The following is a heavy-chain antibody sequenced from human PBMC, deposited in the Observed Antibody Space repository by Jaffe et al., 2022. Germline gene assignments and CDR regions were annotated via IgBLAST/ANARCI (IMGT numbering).Heavy chain of an antibody. CDR2: ISWNSGSI. Sequence: EVQLVESGGGLVQPGRSLRLSCAASGFTFDDYAMHWVRQAPGKGLEWVSGISWNSGSIGYADSVKGRFTISRDNAKNSLYLQMNSLRAEDTALYYCAKDFIAAAGTRPSFIWGFDPWGQGTLVTVSS. V-gene: IGHV3-9*01. D-gene: IGHD6-13*01. CDR3: AKDFIAAAGTRPSFIWGFDP. J-gene: IGHJ5*02. CDR1: GFTFDDYA.